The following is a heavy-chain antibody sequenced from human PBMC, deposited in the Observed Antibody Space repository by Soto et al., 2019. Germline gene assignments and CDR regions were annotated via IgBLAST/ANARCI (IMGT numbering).Heavy chain of an antibody. D-gene: IGHD2-15*01. CDR1: GYTFTGYY. CDR2: INPNSGGT. V-gene: IGHV1-2*02. J-gene: IGHJ6*02. Sequence: ASVKVSCKASGYTFTGYYVHWVRQAPGQGLEWMGWINPNSGGTNYAQKFQGRVTMTRDTSISTAYMELSRLRSDDTAVYYCARIRSGGENYYYYGMDVWGQGTTVTVSS. CDR3: ARIRSGGENYYYYGMDV.